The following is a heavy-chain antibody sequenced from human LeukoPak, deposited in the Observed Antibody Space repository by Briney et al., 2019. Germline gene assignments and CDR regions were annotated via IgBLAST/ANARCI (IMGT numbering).Heavy chain of an antibody. CDR1: GGSFSGYY. D-gene: IGHD3-10*01. J-gene: IGHJ4*02. CDR3: ASADYYGSGSHYTFRGLDY. V-gene: IGHV4-34*01. Sequence: PSETLSLTCAVYGGSFSGYYWSWIRQPPGKGLEWIGEINHSGSTNYNPSLKSRVTISVDTSKNQFSLKLSSVTAADTAVYYCASADYYGSGSHYTFRGLDYWGQGTLVTVSS. CDR2: INHSGST.